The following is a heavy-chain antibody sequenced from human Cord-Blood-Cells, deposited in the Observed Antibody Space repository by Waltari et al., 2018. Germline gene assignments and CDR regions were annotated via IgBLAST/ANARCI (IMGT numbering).Heavy chain of an antibody. J-gene: IGHJ4*02. V-gene: IGHV3-30-3*01. CDR1: GFTFRSSA. Sequence: VQLVESGGGVVQPGRSLRLSCAASGFTFRSSAMHWVRQAPGKGLEWVADISYDGSNKYYADSVKGRFTISRDNSKNTLYLQMNSLRAEDTAVYYCAREEVVPAAYDYWGQGTLVTVSS. CDR2: ISYDGSNK. CDR3: AREEVVPAAYDY. D-gene: IGHD2-2*01.